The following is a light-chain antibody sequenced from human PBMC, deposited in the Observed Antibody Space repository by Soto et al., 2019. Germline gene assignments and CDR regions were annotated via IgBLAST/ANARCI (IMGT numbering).Light chain of an antibody. CDR2: DAS. V-gene: IGKV1-33*01. J-gene: IGKJ5*01. CDR1: QGIGNA. CDR3: QQYENLPT. Sequence: IQMTHSPSSLSASVGDRVTISCRASQGIGNALGWYQQKPGRAPKLLIYDASNLEAGVPSRFRGSGSGTDFTFTISRLQPEDIATYYCQQYENLPTFGQGTRLEIK.